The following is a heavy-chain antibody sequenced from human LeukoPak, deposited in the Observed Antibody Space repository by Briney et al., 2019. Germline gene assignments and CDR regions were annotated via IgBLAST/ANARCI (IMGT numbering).Heavy chain of an antibody. V-gene: IGHV4-59*01. CDR2: IYYSGST. CDR3: ARDRPLWFGELSSSPMYYFDY. J-gene: IGHJ4*02. Sequence: SETLSLTCTVSGGSISSYYWSWIRQPPGKGLEWIGYIYYSGSTNYNPSLKSRVTISVDTSKNQFSLKPSSVTAADTAVYYCARDRPLWFGELSSSPMYYFDYWGQGTLVTVSS. D-gene: IGHD3-10*01. CDR1: GGSISSYY.